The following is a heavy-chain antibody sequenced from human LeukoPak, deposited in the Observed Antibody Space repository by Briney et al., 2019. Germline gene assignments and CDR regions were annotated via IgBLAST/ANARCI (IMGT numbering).Heavy chain of an antibody. CDR3: ARGGPRGNDYDSRKRPRGWFDP. V-gene: IGHV4-30-2*01. CDR1: GGSISRGGYS. CDR2: INHSGST. Sequence: PSQTLSLTCAVSGGSISRGGYSWSWIRQPPGKGLEWIGEINHSGSTNYNPSLKSRVTISVDTSKNQFSLKLSSVTAADTAVYYCARGGPRGNDYDSRKRPRGWFDPWGQGTLVTVSS. J-gene: IGHJ5*02. D-gene: IGHD3-22*01.